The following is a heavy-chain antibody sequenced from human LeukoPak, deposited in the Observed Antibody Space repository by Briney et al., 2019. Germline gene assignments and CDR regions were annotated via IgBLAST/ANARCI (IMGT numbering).Heavy chain of an antibody. CDR1: GYTFSGYY. V-gene: IGHV1-2*02. CDR3: ARGSLRLGWFDP. D-gene: IGHD3-16*01. CDR2: INPNSGGT. J-gene: IGHJ5*02. Sequence: ASVKVSCKASGYTFSGYYMHWVRQAPGQGLEWMGWINPNSGGTNYAQKFQGRVTMTRDTSISTAYMELSRLRSDDTAVYYCARGSLRLGWFDPWGQRTLVTFSS.